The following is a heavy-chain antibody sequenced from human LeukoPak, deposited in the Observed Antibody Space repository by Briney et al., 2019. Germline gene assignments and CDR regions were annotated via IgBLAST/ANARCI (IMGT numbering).Heavy chain of an antibody. J-gene: IGHJ4*02. CDR2: INPNSGGT. D-gene: IGHD1-14*01. Sequence: ASVKVSCKTSGYTFTGFYLHWVRQAPEQGLEWMGWINPNSGGTNYAQKYQGRVTMTRDTSISTAYMELSSLRPDDTAVYYCARFPGESAYWGQGALVTVSS. CDR1: GYTFTGFY. V-gene: IGHV1-2*02. CDR3: ARFPGESAY.